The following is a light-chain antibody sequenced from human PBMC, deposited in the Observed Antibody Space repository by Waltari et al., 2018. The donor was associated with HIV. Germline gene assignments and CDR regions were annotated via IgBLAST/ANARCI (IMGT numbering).Light chain of an antibody. Sequence: DLLLTQSPLSLPVTPGEPASISCRSSQSLVPTNVYNYLDWYLQKPGQAPQLLISVASTRASGVPDRFSGSGSGTDFTLKISRVEAEDVGVYYCMQALQSPNTFGQGTKVEIK. CDR1: QSLVPTNVYNY. CDR2: VAS. J-gene: IGKJ2*01. V-gene: IGKV2-28*01. CDR3: MQALQSPNT.